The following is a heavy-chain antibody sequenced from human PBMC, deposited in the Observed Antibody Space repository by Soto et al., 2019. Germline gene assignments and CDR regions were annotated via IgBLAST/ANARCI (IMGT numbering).Heavy chain of an antibody. Sequence: QVQLQQWGAGLLKPSETLSLNCAVNGGSLSGYYWSWIRQPPGKGLEWIGEIKDGGSTNYSPSLTTRATISSDTSNNQFSLRLNSVTAADTGVYYCAGGQEGVVATHWDQGTLVTVSS. V-gene: IGHV4-34*01. CDR1: GGSLSGYY. CDR3: AGGQEGVVATH. D-gene: IGHD5-12*01. CDR2: IKDGGST. J-gene: IGHJ4*02.